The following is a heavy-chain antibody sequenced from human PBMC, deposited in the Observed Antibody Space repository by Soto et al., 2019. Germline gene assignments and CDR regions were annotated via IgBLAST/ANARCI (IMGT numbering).Heavy chain of an antibody. D-gene: IGHD3-3*01. Sequence: EKELEWVGQIKSRTDGGTSDDAAPVKGRFTISRDDSKNTLYLQMNSLKTEDTAVYYCTTRVFFWVGDGIRAWGAVSAFLLNRSFDL. CDR2: IKSRTDGGTS. CDR3: TTRVFFWVGDGIRAWGAVSAFLLNRSFDL. J-gene: IGHJ2*01. V-gene: IGHV3-15*01.